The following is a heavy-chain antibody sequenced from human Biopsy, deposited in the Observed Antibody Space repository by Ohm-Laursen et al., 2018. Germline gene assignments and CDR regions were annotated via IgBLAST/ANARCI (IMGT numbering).Heavy chain of an antibody. Sequence: SSVKVSCKASGGTFSNYAISWVRQAPGQGLEWLGGIIPVSDTANYAQKFQGRVTITADKPTSTAYMELRSLRSEDTAVYYCAADINVWNVNYWGQGTQVTVSS. J-gene: IGHJ4*02. V-gene: IGHV1-69*06. CDR2: IIPVSDTA. CDR1: GGTFSNYA. CDR3: AADINVWNVNY. D-gene: IGHD1-1*01.